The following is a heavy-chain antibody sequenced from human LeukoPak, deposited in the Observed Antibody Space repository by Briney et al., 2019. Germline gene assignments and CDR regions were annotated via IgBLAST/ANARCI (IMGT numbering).Heavy chain of an antibody. D-gene: IGHD1-26*01. CDR2: IYTSGST. J-gene: IGHJ4*02. CDR1: GGSISSGSYY. Sequence: SETLSLTCTVSGGSISSGSYYWSWIRQPAGKGLEWIGRIYTSGSTNYNPSLKSRVTTSVDTSKNQFSLKLSSVTAADTAVYYCARDFLGAGTVGATSGYWGQGTLVTVSS. CDR3: ARDFLGAGTVGATSGY. V-gene: IGHV4-61*02.